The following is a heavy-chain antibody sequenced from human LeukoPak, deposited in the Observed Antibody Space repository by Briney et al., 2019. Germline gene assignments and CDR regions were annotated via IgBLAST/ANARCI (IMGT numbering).Heavy chain of an antibody. Sequence: SETLSLTCTVSGGSISSYYWSWIRQPAGKGLEWIGRIYTSGSTNYNPSLKSRVTMSVDTSKNQFSLKLSSVTAADTAVYYCARDSYDYVWGSYHFDYWGQGTVVTVSS. D-gene: IGHD3-16*02. V-gene: IGHV4-4*07. CDR1: GGSISSYY. CDR3: ARDSYDYVWGSYHFDY. CDR2: IYTSGST. J-gene: IGHJ4*02.